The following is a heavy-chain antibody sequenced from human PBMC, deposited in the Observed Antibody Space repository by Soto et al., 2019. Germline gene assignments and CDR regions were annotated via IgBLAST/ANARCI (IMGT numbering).Heavy chain of an antibody. CDR2: IWYDGSNK. J-gene: IGHJ6*03. CDR3: ARDGVPVVVVAATPGRYYMDV. Sequence: PGGSLRLSCAASGFTFSSYGMHWVRQAPGKGLEWVAVIWYDGSNKYYADSVKGRFTISRDNSKNTLYLQMNSLRAEDTAVYYCARDGVPVVVVAATPGRYYMDVWGKGTTVTVSS. V-gene: IGHV3-33*01. D-gene: IGHD2-15*01. CDR1: GFTFSSYG.